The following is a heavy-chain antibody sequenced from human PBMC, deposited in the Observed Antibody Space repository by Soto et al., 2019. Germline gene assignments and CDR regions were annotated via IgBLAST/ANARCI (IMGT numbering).Heavy chain of an antibody. D-gene: IGHD2-15*01. Sequence: PSQTLSLTCAISGDSVSSNSAAWNWIRRSPSRGLEWLGRTYYRSKWYYDYAESVKSRIIISVDTSKNQFSLQLNSVTPEDAAVYYCANDPGYCLYHWGPGNQVTVSS. V-gene: IGHV6-1*01. J-gene: IGHJ4*02. CDR3: ANDPGYCLYH. CDR2: TYYRSKWYY. CDR1: GDSVSSNSAA.